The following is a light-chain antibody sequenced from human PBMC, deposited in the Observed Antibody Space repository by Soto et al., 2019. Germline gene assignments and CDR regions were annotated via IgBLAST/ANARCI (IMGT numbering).Light chain of an antibody. Sequence: QSALTQPASVSGSPGQSITISCTGTSSDDGDYDYVSWYQQHPGKAPKLLIFEVSRRPSGISIRFSGSKSGNTASLTISGLQAEDEANYYCSSYNNSRVVFGGGTKLTVL. J-gene: IGLJ2*01. CDR1: SSDDGDYDY. CDR2: EVS. V-gene: IGLV2-14*01. CDR3: SSYNNSRVV.